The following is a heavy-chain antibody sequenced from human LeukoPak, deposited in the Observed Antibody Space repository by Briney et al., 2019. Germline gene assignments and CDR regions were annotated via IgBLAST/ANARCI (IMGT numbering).Heavy chain of an antibody. Sequence: SETLSLTCSVSGGSITSYYWSWIRQPPGKGLEWIGHVSDGGRTNYSPSLRSRVFISVDTSKNQFSLKLNSVTAADTAVYFCARASTTFDDWGQGTLVTVSS. J-gene: IGHJ4*02. V-gene: IGHV4-59*01. D-gene: IGHD1-14*01. CDR3: ARASTTFDD. CDR2: VSDGGRT. CDR1: GGSITSYY.